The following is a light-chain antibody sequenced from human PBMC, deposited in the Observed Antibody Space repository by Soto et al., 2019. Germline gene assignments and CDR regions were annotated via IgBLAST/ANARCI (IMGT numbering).Light chain of an antibody. CDR2: YMS. Sequence: EIVLTQSPATLSSSPGETAILSCRASQYVGSRLAWYQHKPGQAPRLLIYYMSKRATGIPARFSGSGSGTDFTLTISSLAPDDFAIYYCHQRQSWPRKFGQGTKV. V-gene: IGKV3-11*01. CDR3: HQRQSWPRK. J-gene: IGKJ1*01. CDR1: QYVGSR.